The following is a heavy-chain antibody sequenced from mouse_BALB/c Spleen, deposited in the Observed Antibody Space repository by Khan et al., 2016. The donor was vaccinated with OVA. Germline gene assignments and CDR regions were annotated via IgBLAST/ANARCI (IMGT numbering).Heavy chain of an antibody. CDR3: ARENCYGRCCYAMDY. V-gene: IGHV1S41*01. CDR2: IGPGSSNA. D-gene: IGHD1-1*01. CDR1: GYTFTSYW. J-gene: IGHJ4*01. Sequence: DLVKPGASVKLSCKASGYTFTSYWINWVKQRPGQGLEWIGRIGPGSSNAYYNEMFKGKATLTVDTSSNTAYIQLSSLPSEDSAVYDCARENCYGRCCYAMDYWGQGASVTVSA.